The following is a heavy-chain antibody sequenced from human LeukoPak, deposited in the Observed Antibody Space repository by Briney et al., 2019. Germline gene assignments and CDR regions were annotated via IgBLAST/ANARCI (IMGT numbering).Heavy chain of an antibody. CDR3: ARSLLGIRYFDY. Sequence: GGSLRLSCAASGFTVSTKYMSWVRQAPGKGLEWVSVIYNGGYTYYAGSWKGRFTISGDNSKNTLYLQMNSLRTEDTAVYYCARSLLGIRYFDYWGQGTLVTVSS. J-gene: IGHJ4*02. CDR2: IYNGGYT. D-gene: IGHD7-27*01. CDR1: GFTVSTKY. V-gene: IGHV3-66*01.